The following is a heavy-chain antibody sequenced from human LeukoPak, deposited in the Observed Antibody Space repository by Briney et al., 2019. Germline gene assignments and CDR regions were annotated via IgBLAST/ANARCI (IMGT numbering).Heavy chain of an antibody. V-gene: IGHV3-21*01. CDR2: INSGSNFI. J-gene: IGHJ4*02. D-gene: IGHD2-15*01. CDR3: ARDFTQVDY. Sequence: GGSLRFSCAASGFTFSSHTMTWVRQAPGKGLEFVSSINSGSNFIYHADSVRGRFTISRDDAKNSLYLQMDSLRAEDTAVYYCARDFTQVDYWGQGTLVTVSS. CDR1: GFTFSSHT.